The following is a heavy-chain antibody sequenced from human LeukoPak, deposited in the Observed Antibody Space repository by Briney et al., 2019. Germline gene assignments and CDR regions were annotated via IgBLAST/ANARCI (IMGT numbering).Heavy chain of an antibody. V-gene: IGHV3-21*01. D-gene: IGHD5-12*01. CDR3: ARGGGYSGYERGYYFDY. J-gene: IGHJ4*02. CDR2: ISSSSSYI. Sequence: GGSLRLSCAASGFTVSSNYMSWVRQAPGKGLEWVSSISSSSSYIYYADSVKGRFTISRDNAKNSLYLQMNSLRAEDTAVYYCARGGGYSGYERGYYFDYWGQGTLVTVSS. CDR1: GFTVSSNY.